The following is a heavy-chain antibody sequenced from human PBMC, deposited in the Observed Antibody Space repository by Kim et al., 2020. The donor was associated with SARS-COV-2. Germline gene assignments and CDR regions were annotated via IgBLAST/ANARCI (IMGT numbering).Heavy chain of an antibody. V-gene: IGHV3-74*01. CDR1: GFTVTDYC. D-gene: IGHD3-16*01. CDR2: IRSGGTGI. Sequence: GGSLRLSCATSGFTVTDYCMHWVRQAPGKGLVWVSRIRSGGTGISYADSVKGRFTISRDNVNNTLYLQMNNLRAEDTALYYCASDTVLDGLDVWGEGTPVTVPS. CDR3: ASDTVLDGLDV. J-gene: IGHJ6*02.